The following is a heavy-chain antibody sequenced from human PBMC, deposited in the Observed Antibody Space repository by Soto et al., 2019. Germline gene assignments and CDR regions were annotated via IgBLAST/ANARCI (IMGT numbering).Heavy chain of an antibody. CDR1: GGTFSSYA. V-gene: IGHV1-69*05. J-gene: IGHJ4*01. CDR2: IIPIFGTA. Sequence: QVQLVQSGAEVKKPGSSVKVSCKASGGTFSSYAISWVRQAPGQGLEWMGGIIPIFGTANYAQKFQGRVTITXXEXTXIAYMELSSLRSEDTAVYYCASDHDLHIGRGLAFDYWGNGTLVNVFS. CDR3: ASDHDLHIGRGLAFDY. D-gene: IGHD2-21*01.